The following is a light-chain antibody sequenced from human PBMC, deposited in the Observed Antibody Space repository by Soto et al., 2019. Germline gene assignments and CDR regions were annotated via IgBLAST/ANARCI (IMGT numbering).Light chain of an antibody. J-gene: IGLJ1*01. V-gene: IGLV2-14*01. Sequence: QSVLTQPAAMSGCTGQWFSISCTGTGNKVGGYNYVSWYQQHPGKAPKLMIYKVTNRPSGVSHRFSGSTSGNTASLTISGFQPEGEADNYCSSFTISGTPPYVFGTATKVTVL. CDR2: KVT. CDR3: SSFTISGTPPYV. CDR1: GNKVGGYNY.